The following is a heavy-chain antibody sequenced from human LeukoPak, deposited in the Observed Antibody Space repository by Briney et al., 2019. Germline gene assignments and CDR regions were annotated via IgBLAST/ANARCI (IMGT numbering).Heavy chain of an antibody. CDR2: IYSGGIT. Sequence: GGSLRLSCATSGFRFSDYYMTWIRQAPGKGLEWVSVIYSGGITYYADSVRGRFTISRDNSKNTLYLQMNSLRAEDTAVYYCARAGDGVSFHMDVWGKGTTVTISS. J-gene: IGHJ6*03. D-gene: IGHD7-27*01. CDR1: GFRFSDYY. V-gene: IGHV3-53*01. CDR3: ARAGDGVSFHMDV.